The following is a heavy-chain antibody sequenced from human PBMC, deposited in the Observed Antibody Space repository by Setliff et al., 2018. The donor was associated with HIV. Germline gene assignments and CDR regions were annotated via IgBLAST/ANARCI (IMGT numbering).Heavy chain of an antibody. CDR2: INTSGST. CDR3: SRGPPFDR. Sequence: PSETLSLTCTVSGGSVSNYYWTWIRQSAGKGLEWIGHINTSGSTKYNPSFKSRVTMSVDTSKNQFSLKLSSVTAADTATYFCSRGPPFDRWGRGTLVTVSS. CDR1: GGSVSNYY. J-gene: IGHJ2*01. V-gene: IGHV4-4*07.